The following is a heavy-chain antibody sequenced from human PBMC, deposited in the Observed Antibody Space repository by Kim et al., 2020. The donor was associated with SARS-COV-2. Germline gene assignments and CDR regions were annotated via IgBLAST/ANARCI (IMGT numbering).Heavy chain of an antibody. CDR1: GGTFSSYT. CDR3: ARVAAPSGWLVDRGNWFDP. V-gene: IGHV1-69*02. CDR2: IIPILGIA. D-gene: IGHD6-19*01. Sequence: SVKVSCKASGGTFSSYTISWVRQAPGQGLEWMGRIIPILGIANYAQKFQGRVTITADKSTSTAYMELSSLRSEDTAGYYCARVAAPSGWLVDRGNWFDPWGQGTLVTVSS. J-gene: IGHJ5*02.